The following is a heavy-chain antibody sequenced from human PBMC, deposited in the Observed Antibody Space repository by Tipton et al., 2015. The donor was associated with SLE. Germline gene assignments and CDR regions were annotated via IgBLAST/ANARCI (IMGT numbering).Heavy chain of an antibody. Sequence: GSLRLSCAASGFTFSSYAMSWVRQAPGKGLEWVSAISGSGGSTYYADSVKGRFTISRDNSKNTLYLQMNSLRAEDTAVYYCAKDKGIVGDSYGATWVDWGQGTLATVSS. CDR1: GFTFSSYA. V-gene: IGHV3-23*01. CDR2: ISGSGGST. CDR3: AKDKGIVGDSYGATWVD. J-gene: IGHJ4*02. D-gene: IGHD5-18*01.